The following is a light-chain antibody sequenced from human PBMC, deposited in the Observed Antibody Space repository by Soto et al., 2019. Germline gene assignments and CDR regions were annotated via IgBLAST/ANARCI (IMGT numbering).Light chain of an antibody. V-gene: IGLV2-18*01. CDR3: NLYTSSNTYV. J-gene: IGLJ1*01. CDR2: GVS. CDR1: SSDVGDYNH. Sequence: QSVLTQPPSVSGSPGQSVTISCTGTSSDVGDYNHVSWYQQSPGTVPKLIIYGVSSRPSGVPDRFSGSKSGNTASLTISGLQAEDEADYYCNLYTSSNTYVFGTGTKVTVL.